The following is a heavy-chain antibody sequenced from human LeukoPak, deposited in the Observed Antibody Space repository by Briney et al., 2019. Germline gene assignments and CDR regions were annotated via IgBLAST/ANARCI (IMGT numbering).Heavy chain of an antibody. CDR3: ARDWGRPNYYYGMDV. D-gene: IGHD3-16*01. Sequence: GGSLRLSCAASGFTFSSYSMNWVRQAPGKGLEWVSSISSSSSYIYYADSVKGRFTISRDNAKNSLYLQMNSLRAEDTAVYYCARDWGRPNYYYGMDVWGQGTTVTVSS. CDR1: GFTFSSYS. CDR2: ISSSSSYI. V-gene: IGHV3-21*01. J-gene: IGHJ6*02.